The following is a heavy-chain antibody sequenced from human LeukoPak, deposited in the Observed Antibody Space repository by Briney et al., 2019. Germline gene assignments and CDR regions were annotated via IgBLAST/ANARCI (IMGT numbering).Heavy chain of an antibody. Sequence: ASVKVSCKASGYTFTAYYMHWVRQAPGQGLEWMGWIYPNSGGTNYAQKFQGRVTMTRDTSISTAYMELSSLRSDDTAVYYCARAIREFYGSGSYYSWGQGTLVTVSS. D-gene: IGHD3-10*01. J-gene: IGHJ4*02. V-gene: IGHV1-2*02. CDR1: GYTFTAYY. CDR2: IYPNSGGT. CDR3: ARAIREFYGSGSYYS.